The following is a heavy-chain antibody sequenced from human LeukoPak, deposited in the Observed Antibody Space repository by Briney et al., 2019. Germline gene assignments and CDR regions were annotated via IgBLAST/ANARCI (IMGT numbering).Heavy chain of an antibody. CDR3: ARQKCTSTSCLTKNAFDI. Sequence: SETLSLTCTVSGSIRGYYWSWIRQPPGKGLEWIGYIYTSGSTNYNPSLESRVTISVDTSKNQFSLDLSSLTAADTAVYYCARQKCTSTSCLTKNAFDIWGQGTMVTVSS. CDR1: GSIRGYY. V-gene: IGHV4-4*09. J-gene: IGHJ3*02. D-gene: IGHD2-2*01. CDR2: IYTSGST.